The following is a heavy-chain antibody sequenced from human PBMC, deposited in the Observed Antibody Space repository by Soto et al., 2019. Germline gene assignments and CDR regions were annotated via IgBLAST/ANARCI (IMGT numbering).Heavy chain of an antibody. CDR1: AYTFTNFG. Sequence: QVQLVQSGAEVKKPGASVEVSCKASAYTFTNFGITWVRQAPGQGLEWMGWISAYNGNTNYAQKFQGRVTMTTDTSTSTAYMEGRSLTFDDTAVYYCARGGTAIDYWGQGTLVTVSS. V-gene: IGHV1-18*01. CDR2: ISAYNGNT. D-gene: IGHD2-21*02. J-gene: IGHJ4*02. CDR3: ARGGTAIDY.